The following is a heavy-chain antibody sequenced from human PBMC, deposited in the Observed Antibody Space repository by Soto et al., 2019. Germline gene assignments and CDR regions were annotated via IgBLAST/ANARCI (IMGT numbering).Heavy chain of an antibody. V-gene: IGHV3-33*06. CDR1: GFTFSSYG. J-gene: IGHJ4*02. D-gene: IGHD1-26*01. CDR3: VKDQESGAPYYMDL. CDR2: KWFCASGGNE. Sequence: PGGSLRLSCRTSGFTFSSYGIHWVRQAPGKGLEWVAVKWFCASGGNENYTTSFNARFASSRDNSKHTAYMEMNRLRAEETAVDSGVKDQESGAPYYMDLWGQGTKVTVYS.